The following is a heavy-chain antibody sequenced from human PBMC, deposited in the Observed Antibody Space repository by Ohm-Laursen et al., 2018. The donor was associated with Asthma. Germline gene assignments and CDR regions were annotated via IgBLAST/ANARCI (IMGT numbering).Heavy chain of an antibody. D-gene: IGHD5-12*01. CDR1: GGTFTNYA. CDR2: VIPILGTT. J-gene: IGHJ6*02. V-gene: IGHV1-69*13. Sequence: SVKVSCKASGGTFTNYAISWVRQAPGQGLEWMGGVIPILGTTNYAQNFQGRITITADESTSTAYMDLSSLRSEDTAVYYCARGGYSGYDLYYAMDVWGQGITVTVSS. CDR3: ARGGYSGYDLYYAMDV.